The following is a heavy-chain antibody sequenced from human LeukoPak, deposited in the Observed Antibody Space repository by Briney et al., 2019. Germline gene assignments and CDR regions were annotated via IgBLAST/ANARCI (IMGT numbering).Heavy chain of an antibody. J-gene: IGHJ4*02. CDR2: ISGPAGSW. CDR3: AKEGPVPYYFDY. CDR1: GFTFSSYA. D-gene: IGHD2-2*01. Sequence: PGGSLRLSCAASGFTFSSYAMSWVRQAPGKGLEWVSAISGPAGSWDYADSVKGRFTISRDNSKNTLYLQMNSLRAEDTAVYYCAKEGPVPYYFDYWGQGTLVTVSS. V-gene: IGHV3-23*01.